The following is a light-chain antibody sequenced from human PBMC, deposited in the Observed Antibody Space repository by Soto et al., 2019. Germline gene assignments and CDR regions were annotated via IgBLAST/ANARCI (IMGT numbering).Light chain of an antibody. CDR3: CSYAGSSTPHYG. V-gene: IGLV2-23*02. J-gene: IGLJ1*01. CDR2: EVS. CDR1: SSDVGSHNL. Sequence: QSALTQPASVSGSPGQSITISCTGTSSDVGSHNLVSWYQQHPGKAPKLMIYEVSKRPSGVSNRFSGSKSGNTASLTISGLQAEDEADYYCCSYAGSSTPHYGFGTGTKVTVL.